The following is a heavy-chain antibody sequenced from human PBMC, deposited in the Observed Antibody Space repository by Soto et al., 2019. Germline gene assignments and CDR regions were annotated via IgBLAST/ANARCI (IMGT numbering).Heavy chain of an antibody. CDR2: ISSSSSTI. J-gene: IGHJ4*02. CDR3: ARDWGSGVWGSYRRLSFDY. V-gene: IGHV3-48*02. D-gene: IGHD3-16*02. Sequence: GGSLRLSCAASGFTFRSYSMNWVRQAPGKGLEWVSYISSSSSTIYYADSVKGRFTISRDNAKNSLYLQMNSLRDEDTAVYYCARDWGSGVWGSYRRLSFDYWGQGTLVTVSS. CDR1: GFTFRSYS.